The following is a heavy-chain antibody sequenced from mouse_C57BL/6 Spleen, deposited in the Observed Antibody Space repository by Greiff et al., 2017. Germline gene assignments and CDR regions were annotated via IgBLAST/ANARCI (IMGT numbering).Heavy chain of an antibody. CDR3: AREDYGSSFDY. Sequence: EVKLMESGPGLVKPSQSLSLTCSVTGYSITSGYYWNWIRQFPGNKLEWMGYISYDGSNNSNPSLKNRISITRDTSKNQFFLKLNSVTTEDTATYYCAREDYGSSFDYWGQGTTLTVSS. CDR1: GYSITSGYY. J-gene: IGHJ2*01. D-gene: IGHD1-1*01. V-gene: IGHV3-6*01. CDR2: ISYDGSN.